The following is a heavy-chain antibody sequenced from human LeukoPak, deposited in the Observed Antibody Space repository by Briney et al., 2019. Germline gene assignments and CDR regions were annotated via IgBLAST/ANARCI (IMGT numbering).Heavy chain of an antibody. Sequence: SVKVSCKASGGTFSSYAISWVRQAPGQGLEWVGRIIPILAIANSAQKFQGRVTITADESTSTAYMELSSLRSEDTAVYYCARAPDGPLDYWGQGTLVTVSS. CDR1: GGTFSSYA. CDR2: IIPILAIA. V-gene: IGHV1-69*04. CDR3: ARAPDGPLDY. J-gene: IGHJ4*02.